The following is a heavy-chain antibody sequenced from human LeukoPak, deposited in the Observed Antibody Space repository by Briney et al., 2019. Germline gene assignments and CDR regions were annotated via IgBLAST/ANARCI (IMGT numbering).Heavy chain of an antibody. D-gene: IGHD2-15*01. V-gene: IGHV4-39*07. CDR1: GGSISSGDYY. J-gene: IGHJ4*02. CDR2: IYVGGTT. Sequence: PSETLSLTCTVSGGSISSGDYYWGWIRQPPGKGLEWIGSIYVGGTTYYTPSLNSRLTISLDTSKNQFSLRLSSVTAADTAVFYCARGSSGRWDYFDYWGQGILVTVSS. CDR3: ARGSSGRWDYFDY.